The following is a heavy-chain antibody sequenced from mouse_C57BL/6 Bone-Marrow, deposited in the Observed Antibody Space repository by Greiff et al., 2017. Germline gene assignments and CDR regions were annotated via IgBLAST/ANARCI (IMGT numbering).Heavy chain of an antibody. D-gene: IGHD1-1*01. CDR3: ASVAGTYFDF. V-gene: IGHV5-6*01. J-gene: IGHJ2*01. CDR1: GFTFSSYG. CDR2: ISSGGSYT. Sequence: EVQLVESGGDLVKPGGSLKLSCAASGFTFSSYGMSWVRQTPDKRLEWVATISSGGSYTYYTDSVKGRFTISRDNAKNAQYLQMSMLKSEDAALYYYASVAGTYFDFWGQGTTLTVSS.